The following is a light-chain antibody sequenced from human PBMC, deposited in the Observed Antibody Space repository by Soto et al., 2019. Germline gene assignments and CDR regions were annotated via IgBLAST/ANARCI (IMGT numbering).Light chain of an antibody. V-gene: IGKV3-20*01. CDR2: AAS. J-gene: IGKJ1*01. CDR3: QQYGSSPPT. Sequence: EMVLTQSPGTLSLSPGERATLSCRASQSLNNNFLGWHQQKPGQAPRLLIYAASSRATGIPDRFSGSGSGTDFTLTIARLEPEDFAVYYCQQYGSSPPTFGQGTKVEIK. CDR1: QSLNNNF.